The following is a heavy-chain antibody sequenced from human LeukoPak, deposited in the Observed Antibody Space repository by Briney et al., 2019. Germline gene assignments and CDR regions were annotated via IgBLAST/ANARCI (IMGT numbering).Heavy chain of an antibody. D-gene: IGHD3-3*01. CDR3: ARAAPRAYYDFWSAFPHAFDI. CDR1: GGSISSGDYY. CDR2: IYYSGST. Sequence: SETLSLTCTVSGGSISSGDYYWRWIRQPPGKGLEWIGYIYYSGSTYYNPSLKSRVTISVDTSKNQFSLKLSSVTAADTAVYYCARAAPRAYYDFWSAFPHAFDIWGQRTMVTVSS. J-gene: IGHJ3*02. V-gene: IGHV4-30-4*08.